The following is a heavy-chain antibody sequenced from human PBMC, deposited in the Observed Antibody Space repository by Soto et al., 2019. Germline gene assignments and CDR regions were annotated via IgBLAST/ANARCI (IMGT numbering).Heavy chain of an antibody. CDR3: ARRRLGMNWFDP. D-gene: IGHD7-27*01. J-gene: IGHJ5*02. CDR2: MNPNSGNT. Sequence: GASVKVSCKASGYTFTSYDINWVRQATGQGLEWMGWMNPNSGNTGYAQKFQGRVTMTRNTSISTAYTELSSLRSEDTAVYYCARRRLGMNWFDPWGQGTLVTVSS. CDR1: GYTFTSYD. V-gene: IGHV1-8*01.